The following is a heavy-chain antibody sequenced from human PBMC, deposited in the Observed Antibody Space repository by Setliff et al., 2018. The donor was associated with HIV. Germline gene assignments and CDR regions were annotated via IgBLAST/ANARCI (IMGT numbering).Heavy chain of an antibody. Sequence: SCAASGFTFSSYGMHWVRQAPGKGLEWVAVIWYDGSNKYYADSVKGRFTISRDNSKNTLYLQMNSLRAEDTAVYYCAKGSLPSGYSYGFFDYWGQGTLVTVSS. CDR2: IWYDGSNK. J-gene: IGHJ4*02. CDR1: GFTFSSYG. V-gene: IGHV3-33*06. D-gene: IGHD5-18*01. CDR3: AKGSLPSGYSYGFFDY.